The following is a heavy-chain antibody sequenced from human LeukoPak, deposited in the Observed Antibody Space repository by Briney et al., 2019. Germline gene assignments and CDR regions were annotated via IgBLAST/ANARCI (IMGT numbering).Heavy chain of an antibody. V-gene: IGHV4-4*02. CDR2: IPLTGLT. Sequence: PSETLSLTCGVSGGSISNTNWWSWVRPPPGEGLEWIGEIPLTGLTHYNPSLESRVTVSLDKSKNQLSLNLTSVTAADTAVYYCSRENGAFSPFGYWGQGTLVTVLS. J-gene: IGHJ4*02. D-gene: IGHD2-8*01. CDR3: SRENGAFSPFGY. CDR1: GGSISNTNW.